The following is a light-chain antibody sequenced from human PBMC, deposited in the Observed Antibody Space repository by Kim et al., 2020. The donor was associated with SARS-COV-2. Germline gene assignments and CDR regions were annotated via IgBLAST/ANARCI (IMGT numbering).Light chain of an antibody. J-gene: IGKJ2*03. CDR1: QSVGSG. Sequence: DFQMTQSPSTLSASVGDRVTITCRASQSVGSGLAWYQQKPGKAPNLLIYEASNLESGVPSRFRGSGFGTEFTLTISSLQPDDFATYDCQQYYYYASFGQGTKLEI. V-gene: IGKV1-5*03. CDR3: QQYYYYAS. CDR2: EAS.